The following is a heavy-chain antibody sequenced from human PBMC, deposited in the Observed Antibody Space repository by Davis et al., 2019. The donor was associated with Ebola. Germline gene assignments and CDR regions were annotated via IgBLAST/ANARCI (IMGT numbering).Heavy chain of an antibody. D-gene: IGHD1-14*01. CDR3: ARDLPGGDWYFDL. CDR1: GFSFSSYW. CDR2: IKQDGSEK. V-gene: IGHV3-7*01. J-gene: IGHJ2*01. Sequence: GGSLRLSCAASGFSFSSYWMSWVRQAPGKGLEWVANIKQDGSEKYYVDSVEGRFTISRDNAKNSLYLQMNSLRAEDTAVYYCARDLPGGDWYFDLWGRGTLVTVSS.